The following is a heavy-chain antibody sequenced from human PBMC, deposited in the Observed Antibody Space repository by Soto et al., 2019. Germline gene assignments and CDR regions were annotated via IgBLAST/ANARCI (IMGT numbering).Heavy chain of an antibody. Sequence: ASVKVSCKASGYTFTSYGSSWVRQAPGQGLEWMGWISAYNGNTNYAQKLQGRVTMTTDTSTSTAYMELRSLRSDDTAVYYCARDPPQDYYDILTGYTAFDYWGQGTLVTVSS. J-gene: IGHJ4*02. V-gene: IGHV1-18*01. CDR1: GYTFTSYG. CDR3: ARDPPQDYYDILTGYTAFDY. D-gene: IGHD3-9*01. CDR2: ISAYNGNT.